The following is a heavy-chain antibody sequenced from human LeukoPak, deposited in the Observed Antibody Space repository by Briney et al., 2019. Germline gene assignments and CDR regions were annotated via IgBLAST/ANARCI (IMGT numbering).Heavy chain of an antibody. CDR3: ARDPLVGATPAFDY. Sequence: ASVKVSCKAFGYTITGYYIHWVRQAPGQGLEWMGWISAYNGNTNYAQELQGRVTMTTDTSTSTAYMELRSLRSDDTAVYYCARDPLVGATPAFDYWGQGTLVTVSS. D-gene: IGHD1-26*01. J-gene: IGHJ4*02. CDR2: ISAYNGNT. CDR1: GYTITGYY. V-gene: IGHV1-18*04.